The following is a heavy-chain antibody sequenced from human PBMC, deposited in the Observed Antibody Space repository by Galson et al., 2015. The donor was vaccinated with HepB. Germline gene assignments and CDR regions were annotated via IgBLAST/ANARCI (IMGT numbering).Heavy chain of an antibody. J-gene: IGHJ1*01. CDR1: GYTFTSYY. D-gene: IGHD6-13*01. CDR2: INPSGGST. V-gene: IGHV1-46*04. Sequence: SVKVSCKASGYTFTSYYMHWVRQAPGQGLEWMGIINPSGGSTSYAQKLQGRVTMTRDTSTSTVYMELSSLRSEDTAVYYCARDGEGIAAAGTAGYFQHWGQGTLVTVSS. CDR3: ARDGEGIAAAGTAGYFQH.